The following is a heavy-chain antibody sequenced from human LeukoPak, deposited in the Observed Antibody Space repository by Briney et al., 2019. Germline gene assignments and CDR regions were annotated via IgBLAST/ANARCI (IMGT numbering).Heavy chain of an antibody. CDR3: AKDDRITMIVVGSDFDY. V-gene: IGHV3-23*01. D-gene: IGHD3-22*01. CDR2: ASGSGGST. Sequence: GSMTLSWAAVAFIFSIYAMRWDRQAQGKGLEWDSAASGSGGSTYSADSVKGRFTISRDNSKNTLYLQMNSLRAEDTAVYYCAKDDRITMIVVGSDFDYWGQGTLATVSS. CDR1: AFIFSIYA. J-gene: IGHJ4*02.